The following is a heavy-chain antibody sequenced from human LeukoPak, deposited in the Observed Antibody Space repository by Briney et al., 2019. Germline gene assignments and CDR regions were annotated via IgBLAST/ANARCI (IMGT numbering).Heavy chain of an antibody. CDR3: AKAVVGAFDI. CDR1: GFTFSNYA. D-gene: IGHD2-21*01. CDR2: IGGSGTT. Sequence: GGSLRLSCAASGFTFSNYAMSWVRRTPGKGLEWVSSIGGSGTTYYADSVKGRLTISRDNSKNTLYLQMNSLRAEDTAVYYCAKAVVGAFDIWGQGTMVTVSS. J-gene: IGHJ3*02. V-gene: IGHV3-23*01.